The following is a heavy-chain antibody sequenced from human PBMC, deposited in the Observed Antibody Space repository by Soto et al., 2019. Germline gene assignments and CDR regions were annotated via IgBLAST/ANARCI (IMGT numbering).Heavy chain of an antibody. CDR2: INHSGST. J-gene: IGHJ4*02. D-gene: IGHD6-19*01. CDR3: AREATYAGTRGQYSSGCVVDY. CDR1: GGSFSGYY. V-gene: IGHV4-34*01. Sequence: KPSETLSLTCAVYGGSFSGYYWSWIRQPPGKGLEWIGEINHSGSTNYNPSLKSRVTISVDTSKNQFSLKLSSVTAADTAVYYCAREATYAGTRGQYSSGCVVDYWGQGTLVTVSS.